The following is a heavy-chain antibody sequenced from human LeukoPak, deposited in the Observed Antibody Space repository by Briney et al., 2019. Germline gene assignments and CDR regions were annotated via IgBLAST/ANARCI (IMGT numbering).Heavy chain of an antibody. J-gene: IGHJ4*02. CDR2: INTDGSST. Sequence: GGSLRLSCAASGFTFSTYWMHWVRQTPGKGLVWVSRINTDGSSTEYADSVKGRFTISRDNAKNTLYLQMNSLGAEDTAVYYCARALQVNGYNYDYWGQGTLVTVSS. CDR1: GFTFSTYW. D-gene: IGHD5-24*01. CDR3: ARALQVNGYNYDY. V-gene: IGHV3-74*01.